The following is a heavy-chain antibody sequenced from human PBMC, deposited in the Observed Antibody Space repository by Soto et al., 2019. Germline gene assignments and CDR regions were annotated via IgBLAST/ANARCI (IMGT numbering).Heavy chain of an antibody. CDR1: GGSFSGYY. CDR2: INHSGST. D-gene: IGHD5-18*01. J-gene: IGHJ4*02. CDR3: AREEVDTAMVASIDY. V-gene: IGHV4-34*01. Sequence: PSETLSLTCAVYGGSFSGYYWSWICQPPGKGLEWIGEINHSGSTNYNPSLKSRVTISVDTSKNQFSLKLSSVTAADTAVYYCAREEVDTAMVASIDYWGQGTLVTVSS.